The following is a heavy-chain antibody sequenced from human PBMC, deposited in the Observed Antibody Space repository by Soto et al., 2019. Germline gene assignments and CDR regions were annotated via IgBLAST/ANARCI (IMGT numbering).Heavy chain of an antibody. Sequence: PGGSLRLSCTASGFTFSNAWMTWVRQAPGKGLEWVGCIKSKTDGGTTDYAAPVKGRFTISRDDSKNTMYLQMNSPKTEDTAVYYCTIPRGPMIRPWGQGTLVTVSS. CDR1: GFTFSNAW. CDR2: IKSKTDGGTT. J-gene: IGHJ5*02. CDR3: TIPRGPMIRP. V-gene: IGHV3-15*01. D-gene: IGHD3-22*01.